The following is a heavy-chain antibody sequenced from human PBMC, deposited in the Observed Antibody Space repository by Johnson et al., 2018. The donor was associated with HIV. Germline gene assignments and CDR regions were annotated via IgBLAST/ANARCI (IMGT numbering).Heavy chain of an antibody. CDR2: ISYDGSNK. CDR3: ARVRSGRENAFDI. D-gene: IGHD1-26*01. Sequence: HVQLVESGGGLVKPGGSLRLSCAASGFIFSDYYMSWIRQAPGKGLEWVAVISYDGSNKYYADSVKGRFTISRDNSKNTLYLQMNSPRVEDTAVYYCARVRSGRENAFDIWGQGTMVTVSS. J-gene: IGHJ3*02. CDR1: GFIFSDYY. V-gene: IGHV3-30*03.